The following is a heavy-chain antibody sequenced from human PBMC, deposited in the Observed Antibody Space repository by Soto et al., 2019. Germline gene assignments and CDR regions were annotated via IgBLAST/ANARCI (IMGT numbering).Heavy chain of an antibody. CDR1: GFTFSGYY. CDR2: FSSSGYTI. CDR3: ATGRGGPTED. Sequence: QVQLVESGGGLVKPGGALRLSCEASGFTFSGYYMTWIRQAPGKGLEWISYFSSSGYTIRYADSVEGRFTVSRDDAKKTLHRQMNSPRAQAPAVYYWATGRGGPTEDWGPGTPVTVAS. J-gene: IGHJ4*02. D-gene: IGHD2-21*02. V-gene: IGHV3-11*01.